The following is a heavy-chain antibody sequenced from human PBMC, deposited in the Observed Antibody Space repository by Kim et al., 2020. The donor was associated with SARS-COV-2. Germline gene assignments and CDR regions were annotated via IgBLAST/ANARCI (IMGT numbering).Heavy chain of an antibody. J-gene: IGHJ3*02. D-gene: IGHD3-16*01. CDR3: ARVKGGTPVPGRAFDI. V-gene: IGHV3-21*01. Sequence: SGKGRFTISRDNAKNSLYLQMNSLRAEDTAVYYCARVKGGTPVPGRAFDIWGQGTMVTVSS.